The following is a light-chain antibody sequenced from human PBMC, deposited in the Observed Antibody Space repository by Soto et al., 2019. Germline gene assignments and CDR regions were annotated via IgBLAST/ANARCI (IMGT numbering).Light chain of an antibody. J-gene: IGLJ1*01. CDR1: SSDVGAYIF. Sequence: QSALTQPPSASGSPGRSVTISCTGTSSDVGAYIFVSWYQQHPGKAPKLMVYDVNRRPPGVPERFFGSKSGNTASLTVSGLQAEDEADYYCVSFAGGTYVFGTGTKLTVL. V-gene: IGLV2-8*01. CDR2: DVN. CDR3: VSFAGGTYV.